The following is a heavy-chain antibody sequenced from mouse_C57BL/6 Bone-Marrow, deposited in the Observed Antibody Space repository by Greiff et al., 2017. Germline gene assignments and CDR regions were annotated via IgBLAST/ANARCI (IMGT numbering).Heavy chain of an antibody. D-gene: IGHD2-1*01. V-gene: IGHV14-4*01. J-gene: IGHJ4*01. CDR1: GFNIKDDY. CDR3: TTLLLVLYYAMDY. CDR2: IDPENGDT. Sequence: EVKVVDSGAELVRPGASVKLSCTASGFNIKDDYMHWVKQRPEQGLAWIGWIDPENGDTEYASKFQGKATITADTSSNTAYLQLSSLTSEDTAVYYCTTLLLVLYYAMDYWGQGTSVTVSS.